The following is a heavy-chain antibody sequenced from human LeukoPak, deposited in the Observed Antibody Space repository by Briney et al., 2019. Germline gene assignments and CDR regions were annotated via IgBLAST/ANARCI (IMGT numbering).Heavy chain of an antibody. V-gene: IGHV4-4*09. CDR3: ARQYCSGGSCNGAFDI. CDR1: GGSISSYY. CDR2: IYTSGST. Sequence: KPSETLSLTCTVSGGSISSYYWSWIRQPPGKGLEWIGYIYTSGSTNYNPSLKSRVTISVDMSKNQFSLKLSSVTAADTAVYYCARQYCSGGSCNGAFDIWGQGTMVTVSS. D-gene: IGHD2-15*01. J-gene: IGHJ3*02.